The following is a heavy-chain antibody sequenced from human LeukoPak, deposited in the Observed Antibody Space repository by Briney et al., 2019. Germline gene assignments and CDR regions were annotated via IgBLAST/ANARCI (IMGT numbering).Heavy chain of an antibody. D-gene: IGHD3-22*01. CDR1: GYTFTSYA. CDR2: INAGNGNT. Sequence: ASVKVSCKASGYTFTSYAIHWVRQAPGQRREWMGWINAGNGNTKYSQEFQGRVTITRDMSASTTYMELSSLRSEDMAVYYCARGGGSGYYYLFDYWGQGTLVTVSS. J-gene: IGHJ4*02. V-gene: IGHV1-3*03. CDR3: ARGGGSGYYYLFDY.